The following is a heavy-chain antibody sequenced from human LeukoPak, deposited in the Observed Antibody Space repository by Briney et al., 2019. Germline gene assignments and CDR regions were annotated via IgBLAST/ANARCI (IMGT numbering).Heavy chain of an antibody. D-gene: IGHD5-12*01. CDR1: GGSISSYY. Sequence: ETLSLTCTVSGGSISSYYWSWIRQAPGKGLEWVSSITSSSSYIYYADSVKGRFTISRDNAKNSLYLQMNSLRAEDTAVYYCARGPSGYHNTGGQGTLVTVSS. V-gene: IGHV3-21*01. CDR3: ARGPSGYHNT. J-gene: IGHJ4*02. CDR2: ITSSSSYI.